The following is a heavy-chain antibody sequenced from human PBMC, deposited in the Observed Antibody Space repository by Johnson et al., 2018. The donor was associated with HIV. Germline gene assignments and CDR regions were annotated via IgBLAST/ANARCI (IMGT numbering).Heavy chain of an antibody. CDR2: ISWNSGSI. CDR3: AKGRSTAQFITYDAFDI. D-gene: IGHD3-10*01. Sequence: VQLVESGGGVVRPGGSLRLSCAASGFTFDDYAMHWVRQAPGKGLEWVSGISWNSGSIGYADSVKGRFTISRDNAKNSLYLQMNSLRAEDTALYYCAKGRSTAQFITYDAFDIWGQGTMVTVSS. V-gene: IGHV3-9*01. CDR1: GFTFDDYA. J-gene: IGHJ3*02.